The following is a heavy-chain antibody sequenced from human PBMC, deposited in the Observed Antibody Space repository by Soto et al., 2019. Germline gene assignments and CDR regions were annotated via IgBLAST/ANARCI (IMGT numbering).Heavy chain of an antibody. CDR1: GGTFSSYA. CDR3: ARGASSSYYSYYGMDV. J-gene: IGHJ6*02. V-gene: IGHV1-69*06. Sequence: ASVKVSCKASGGTFSSYAMSWVRQAPGQGLEWMGGIIPIYGTANYAQKFQGRVTITAGKSTSTAYMELSSLRSEDTAVYYCARGASSSYYSYYGMDVWGQGTTVTVSS. D-gene: IGHD6-6*01. CDR2: IIPIYGTA.